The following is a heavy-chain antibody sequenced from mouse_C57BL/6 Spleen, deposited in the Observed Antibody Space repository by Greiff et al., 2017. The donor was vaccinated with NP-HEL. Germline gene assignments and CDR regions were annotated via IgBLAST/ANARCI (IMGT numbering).Heavy chain of an antibody. V-gene: IGHV1-7*01. CDR3: ARGGYSNYVFYAMDY. CDR1: GYTFTSYW. D-gene: IGHD2-5*01. J-gene: IGHJ4*01. CDR2: ITPSSGYT. Sequence: VQLQQSGAELAKPGASVKLSCKASGYTFTSYWMHWVKQRPGPGLEWIGYITPSSGYTKYNQTFKDKSTFTADKSSSAAYMQLSSLTYDDSAVDYCARGGYSNYVFYAMDYWGQGTSVTVSS.